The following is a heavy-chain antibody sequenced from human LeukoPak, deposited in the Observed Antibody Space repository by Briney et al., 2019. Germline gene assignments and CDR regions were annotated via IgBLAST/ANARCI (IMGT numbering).Heavy chain of an antibody. D-gene: IGHD3-10*01. Sequence: PSETLSLTCSVSGASVTMGSYYWAWIRQPPGKGLEWIGSIYHSGYTYYNPSLESRVTISVAPSKNQFSLRLSSVTAADTAVYYCATSGPGYYYGMDVWGQGTTVTVSS. CDR2: IYHSGYT. V-gene: IGHV4-39*01. CDR3: ATSGPGYYYGMDV. J-gene: IGHJ6*02. CDR1: GASVTMGSYY.